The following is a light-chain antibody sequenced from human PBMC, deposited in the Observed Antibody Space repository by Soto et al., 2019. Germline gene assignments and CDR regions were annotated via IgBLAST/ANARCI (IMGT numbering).Light chain of an antibody. Sequence: DIVMTQSPATLSVSPGERATLSCRASQNIKTNLAWYQQKPGQAPRLLIYGPSSRATGIPSRFSGSGSGTEFTLTITRLQSEDFAVYYCQQYNNWPLTFGGGTKVEIK. CDR1: QNIKTN. CDR3: QQYNNWPLT. J-gene: IGKJ4*01. V-gene: IGKV3-15*01. CDR2: GPS.